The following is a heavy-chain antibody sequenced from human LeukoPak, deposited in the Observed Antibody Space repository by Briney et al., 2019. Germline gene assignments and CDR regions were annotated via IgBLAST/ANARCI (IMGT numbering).Heavy chain of an antibody. CDR3: ARDSDAAYNWNYSPSGY. CDR1: GYTFTGYY. Sequence: ASVKVSCKASGYTFTGYYMYWVRQAPGQGLEWMGWINPNSGGTSYAQKFQGRVTMTRDTSISTAYMELSRLRSDDTAVYYCARDSDAAYNWNYSPSGYWGQGTLVTVSS. D-gene: IGHD1-7*01. V-gene: IGHV1-2*02. CDR2: INPNSGGT. J-gene: IGHJ4*02.